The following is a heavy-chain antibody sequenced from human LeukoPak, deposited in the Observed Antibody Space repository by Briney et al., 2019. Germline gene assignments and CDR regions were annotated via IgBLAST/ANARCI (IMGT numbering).Heavy chain of an antibody. J-gene: IGHJ2*01. CDR1: GGSISSYY. V-gene: IGHV4-59*01. D-gene: IGHD3-9*01. CDR2: IYYSGST. CDR3: ARVSGYDILTGYHYWYFDL. Sequence: SETLSLTCTVSGGSISSYYWSWLRQPPGKGLEWIGYIYYSGSTNYNPSLKSRVTISVDTSKNQFSLKLSSVTAADTAVYYCARVSGYDILTGYHYWYFDLWGRGTLVTVSS.